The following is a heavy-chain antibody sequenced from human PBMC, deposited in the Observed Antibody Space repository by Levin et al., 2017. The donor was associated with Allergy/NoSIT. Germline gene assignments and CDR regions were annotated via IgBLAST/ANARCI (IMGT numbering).Heavy chain of an antibody. J-gene: IGHJ6*03. CDR2: IYWDDDK. CDR3: AHFTPDYGSGSWLYYYQYMDV. CDR1: GFSLRTSGVG. D-gene: IGHD3-10*01. V-gene: IGHV2-5*02. Sequence: ESGPTLVKPTQTLTLTCPFSGFSLRTSGVGVGWIRQPPGKALEWLALIYWDDDKRYSPSLKSRLTITKDTSKNQVVLTMTNMDPVDTATYYCAHFTPDYGSGSWLYYYQYMDVWGTGTTVTVSS.